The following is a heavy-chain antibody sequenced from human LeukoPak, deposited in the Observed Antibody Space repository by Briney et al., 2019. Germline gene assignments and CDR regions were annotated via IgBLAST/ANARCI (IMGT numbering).Heavy chain of an antibody. J-gene: IGHJ4*02. CDR1: GGSFSGYY. CDR2: INHSGSS. D-gene: IGHD3-10*01. CDR3: ARGPYYSL. V-gene: IGHV4-34*01. Sequence: SETLSLTCAVYGGSFSGYYWSWIRQPLGKGLEWIGEINHSGSSNYNPSLKSRVTISIDTSENQFSLKLSSVTAADTAVYYRARGPYYSLWGQGTLVTVSS.